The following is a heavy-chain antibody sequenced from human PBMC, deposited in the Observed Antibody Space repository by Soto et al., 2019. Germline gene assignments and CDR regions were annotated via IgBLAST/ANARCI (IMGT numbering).Heavy chain of an antibody. CDR1: DFTFRNYS. CDR3: VRDLQAGAFDI. J-gene: IGHJ3*02. Sequence: EVQLVEAGGGLVKPGGSLRLSCVASDFTFRNYSLNWVRQPPGKRLEWVSSISSTSTYIYYADSLKGRFTISRDNAKNSLSLQMISLRAEDTAIYYLVRDLQAGAFDIWGQGTLVSVSS. CDR2: ISSTSTYI. V-gene: IGHV3-21*01.